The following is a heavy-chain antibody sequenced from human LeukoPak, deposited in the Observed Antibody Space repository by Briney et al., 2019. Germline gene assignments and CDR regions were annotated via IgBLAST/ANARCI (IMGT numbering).Heavy chain of an antibody. CDR2: IRYDGNNK. CDR3: AKDRSTSGSYFGDY. Sequence: GGSLRLSCAASGFTFSTYGMHWVRQAPGKGLEWVAFIRYDGNNKYYADSVKGRFTISRDNSKNTLYLQMNSLRAEDTAVYYCAKDRSTSGSYFGDYWGQGTLVTVSS. D-gene: IGHD1-26*01. CDR1: GFTFSTYG. V-gene: IGHV3-30*02. J-gene: IGHJ4*02.